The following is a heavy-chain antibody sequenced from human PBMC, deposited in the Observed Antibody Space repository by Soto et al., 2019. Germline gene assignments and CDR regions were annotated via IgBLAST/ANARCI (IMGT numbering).Heavy chain of an antibody. D-gene: IGHD2-2*01. V-gene: IGHV3-48*03. CDR3: ARGDIVVVPAAAHYYYYYGMDV. J-gene: IGHJ6*02. CDR1: GFTFSSYE. CDR2: ISSSGSTI. Sequence: PGGSLRLSCAASGFTFSSYEMNWVRQAPGKGLEWVSYISSSGSTIYYADSVKGRFTISRDNAKNSLYPQMNSLRAEDTAVYYCARGDIVVVPAAAHYYYYYGMDVWGQGTTVTVSS.